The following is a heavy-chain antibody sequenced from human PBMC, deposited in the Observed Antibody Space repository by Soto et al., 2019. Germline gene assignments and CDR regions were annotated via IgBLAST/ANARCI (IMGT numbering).Heavy chain of an antibody. CDR3: ARVARYCSSTSCYNWFDP. CDR2: IYYSGST. D-gene: IGHD2-2*01. J-gene: IGHJ5*02. V-gene: IGHV4-59*01. CDR1: GGSISSYY. Sequence: PSETLSLTCTVSGGSISSYYWSWIRQPPGKGLEWIGYIYYSGSTNYNPSLKSRVTISVDTSKNQFSLKLSSVTAADTAVYYCARVARYCSSTSCYNWFDPWGQGTLVTVS.